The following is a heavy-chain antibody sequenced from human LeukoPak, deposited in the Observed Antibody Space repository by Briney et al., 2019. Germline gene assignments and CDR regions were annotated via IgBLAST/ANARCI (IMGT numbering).Heavy chain of an antibody. V-gene: IGHV1-69*06. CDR2: IIPIFGTA. Sequence: SVKVSCKASGGTFSSYAISWVRQAPGQGLEWMGGIIPIFGTANYAQKFQGRVTITADKSTSTAYMELSSLRSDDTAVYYCARSYYDSSGYTNPYYYYYYMDVWGKGTTVTISS. CDR3: ARSYYDSSGYTNPYYYYYYMDV. CDR1: GGTFSSYA. D-gene: IGHD3-22*01. J-gene: IGHJ6*03.